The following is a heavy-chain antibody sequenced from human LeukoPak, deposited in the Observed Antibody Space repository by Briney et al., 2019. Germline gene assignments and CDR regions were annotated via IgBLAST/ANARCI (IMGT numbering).Heavy chain of an antibody. CDR3: ARGDTWIQSYRYYGMDV. J-gene: IGHJ6*02. CDR2: MNPNSGNT. CDR1: GYTFTSYY. D-gene: IGHD5-18*01. Sequence: GASVKVSCKASGYTFTSYYMHWVRQAPGQGLEWMGWMNPNSGNTGYAQKFQGRVTMTRNTSISTAYMELSSLRSEDTAVYYCARGDTWIQSYRYYGMDVWGQGTTVTVSS. V-gene: IGHV1-8*02.